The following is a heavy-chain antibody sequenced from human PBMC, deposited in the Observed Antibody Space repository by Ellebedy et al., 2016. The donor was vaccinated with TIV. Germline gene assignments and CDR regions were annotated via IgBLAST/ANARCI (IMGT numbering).Heavy chain of an antibody. J-gene: IGHJ3*02. CDR2: INPSGGGT. V-gene: IGHV1-46*01. D-gene: IGHD4-17*01. Sequence: ASVKVSXXASGYIFTSFYIHFVRQAPGQGLEWMGVINPSGGGTSYAQNFQGRVTSTTDTSTNTVYMELSSLRSEDTAIYYCARYGDFVDAFDIWGQGTMASVSS. CDR3: ARYGDFVDAFDI. CDR1: GYIFTSFY.